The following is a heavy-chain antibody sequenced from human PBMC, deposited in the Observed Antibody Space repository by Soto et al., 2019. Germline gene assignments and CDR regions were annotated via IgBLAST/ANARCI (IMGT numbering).Heavy chain of an antibody. Sequence: QVQLQESGPGLVKPSETLSLTCTVSDDSISSYYWSWIRQPPGKGLEWIGYIYHSGSTNYDPSLKSRVTISVDTSKNQFSLRLSSVTAADTAVYYCARIQRRDWYFDLWGRGTLVTVSS. V-gene: IGHV4-59*01. J-gene: IGHJ2*01. CDR2: IYHSGST. CDR3: ARIQRRDWYFDL. CDR1: DDSISSYY.